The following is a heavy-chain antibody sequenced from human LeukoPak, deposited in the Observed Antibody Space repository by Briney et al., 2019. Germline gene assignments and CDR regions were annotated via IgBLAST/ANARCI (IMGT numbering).Heavy chain of an antibody. CDR2: IDPSDSYT. J-gene: IGHJ6*04. Sequence: GESLKISCKGSGDSFTSYWISWVRQMPGKGLEWMGRIDPSDSYTNYSPSFQGHVTISADKSISTAYLQWSSLKASDTAMYYCARQGTSEDYYGMDVWGKGTTVTVSS. CDR1: GDSFTSYW. CDR3: ARQGTSEDYYGMDV. D-gene: IGHD3-3*01. V-gene: IGHV5-10-1*01.